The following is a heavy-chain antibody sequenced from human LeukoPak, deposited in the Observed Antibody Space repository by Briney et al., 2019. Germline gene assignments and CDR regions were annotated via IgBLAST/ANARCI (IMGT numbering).Heavy chain of an antibody. CDR3: ARGGITGTTRGPTRLNDAFDI. D-gene: IGHD1-20*01. CDR2: VNPNSGGT. Sequence: ASVKVSCKASGYTFTGYYMHWVRQAPGQGLEWMGWVNPNSGGTNYAQKFQGWVTMTRDTSISTAYMELSRLRSDDTAVYYCARGGITGTTRGPTRLNDAFDIWGQGTMVTVSS. J-gene: IGHJ3*02. CDR1: GYTFTGYY. V-gene: IGHV1-2*04.